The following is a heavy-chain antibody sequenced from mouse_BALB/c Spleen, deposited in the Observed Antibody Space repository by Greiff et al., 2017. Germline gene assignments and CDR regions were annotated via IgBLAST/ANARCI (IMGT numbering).Heavy chain of an antibody. CDR2: INPSTGYT. CDR3: ARSRIITMGY. CDR1: GYTFTSYW. J-gene: IGHJ4*01. D-gene: IGHD1-2*01. Sequence: QVQLQQSGAELAKPGASVKMSCKASGYTFTSYWMHWVKQRPGQGLEWIGYINPSTGYTEYNQKFKDKATLTADKSSSTAYMQLSSLTSEDSAVYYCARSRIITMGYWGQGTSVTVSS. V-gene: IGHV1-7*01.